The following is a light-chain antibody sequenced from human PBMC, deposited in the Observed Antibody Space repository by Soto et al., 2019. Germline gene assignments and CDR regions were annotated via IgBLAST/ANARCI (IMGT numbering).Light chain of an antibody. J-gene: IGLJ3*02. CDR1: TGAVTSGHY. Sequence: QAVVTQEPSLTMSPGGTVTITCGSSTGAVTSGHYPYWFQQKPGQAPRTLIYDISKKHSWTPARFSGSLLGDKAALTLSGVQPEDEAEYYCLLTYSDAVVFGGGTKLTVL. V-gene: IGLV7-46*01. CDR2: DIS. CDR3: LLTYSDAVV.